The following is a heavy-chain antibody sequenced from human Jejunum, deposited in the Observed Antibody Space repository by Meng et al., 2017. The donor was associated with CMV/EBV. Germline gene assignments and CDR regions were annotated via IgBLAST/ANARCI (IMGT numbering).Heavy chain of an antibody. Sequence: GTLSNHAISWVRQAPGQGLEWMGGIVPILGLADYAQKFHGIVTITADKSTSTAYLELSSLKSEDSAVYFCASQTTRAYEFRATTLDIWGQGTLVTVSS. CDR2: IVPILGLA. V-gene: IGHV1-69*10. D-gene: IGHD3-3*01. J-gene: IGHJ4*02. CDR3: ASQTTRAYEFRATTLDI. CDR1: GTLSNHA.